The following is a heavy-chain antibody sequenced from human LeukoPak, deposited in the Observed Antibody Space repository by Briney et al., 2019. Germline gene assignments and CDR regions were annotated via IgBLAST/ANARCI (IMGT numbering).Heavy chain of an antibody. J-gene: IGHJ4*02. CDR2: ISTQSGNT. CDR3: ARGAYGDK. V-gene: IGHV1-18*01. Sequence: ATVKVSCEASGYTLTSYGINWMRQAPGQGLEWMGWISTQSGNTNYAQKVQGRLTLTTDRSTNTAYMELRSLRSDDTAVYYCARGAYGDKWGQGTMVTVSS. D-gene: IGHD4-17*01. CDR1: GYTLTSYG.